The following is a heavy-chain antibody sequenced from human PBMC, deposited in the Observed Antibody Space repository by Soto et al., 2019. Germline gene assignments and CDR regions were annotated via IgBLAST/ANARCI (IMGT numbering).Heavy chain of an antibody. CDR2: VYYGGAIFYSGNI. CDR1: GDSISSSNSH. J-gene: IGHJ3*02. D-gene: IGHD3-3*02. CDR3: VRYDRINMKPYSPEGFHI. Sequence: SETLSLTCTVSGDSISSSNSHWGWTRQPPGKGLEYIGSVYYGGAIFYSGNIYYNPSLKSRVTISVDTSKNQFSLRLSSVTAADTGVYYCVRYDRINMKPYSPEGFHIWGQGTMVTV. V-gene: IGHV4-39*01.